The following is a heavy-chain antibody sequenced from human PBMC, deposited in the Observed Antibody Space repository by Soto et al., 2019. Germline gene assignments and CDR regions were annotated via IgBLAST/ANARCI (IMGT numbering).Heavy chain of an antibody. D-gene: IGHD3-10*01. CDR2: ISRDGGTQ. CDR3: TGEVASGY. CDR1: GFTVSSYG. J-gene: IGHJ4*02. Sequence: QVQLVESGGGVVQPGRSLRLSCAASGFTVSSYGMHWVRQAPGKGLEWVAVISRDGGTQYYADSVKGRFTISKDNSRNKLFLEMNSLRGDDMAVYYCTGEVASGYWGQGTLVTVSS. V-gene: IGHV3-30*03.